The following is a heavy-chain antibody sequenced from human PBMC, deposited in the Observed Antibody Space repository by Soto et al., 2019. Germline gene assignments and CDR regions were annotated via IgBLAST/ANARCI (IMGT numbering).Heavy chain of an antibody. V-gene: IGHV3-23*01. J-gene: IGHJ5*01. Sequence: GGSLRLSCTAPGFTFSSYAMTWVRQAPGGGVEGVSGFTASGGRTFYADSVKGRFTISRDNSRSTLYLQMNSLRAEDTAVYYCAKDTRYADYVRWFDSWGQGTLVTVSS. CDR2: FTASGGRT. D-gene: IGHD4-17*01. CDR1: GFTFSSYA. CDR3: AKDTRYADYVRWFDS.